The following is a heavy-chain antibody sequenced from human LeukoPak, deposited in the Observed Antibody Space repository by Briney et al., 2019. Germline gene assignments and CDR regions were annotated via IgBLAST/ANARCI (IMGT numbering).Heavy chain of an antibody. Sequence: GGSLRLSCAASGFTFSSNYMSWVRQAPGKGVEGVSVIYSGGSTYYADSVKGRFTISRDNSKNTLYLQMNSLRAEDTAVYYCARGHGSSGYYDYWGQGTLVTVSS. V-gene: IGHV3-53*01. CDR1: GFTFSSNY. J-gene: IGHJ4*02. CDR3: ARGHGSSGYYDY. D-gene: IGHD3-22*01. CDR2: IYSGGST.